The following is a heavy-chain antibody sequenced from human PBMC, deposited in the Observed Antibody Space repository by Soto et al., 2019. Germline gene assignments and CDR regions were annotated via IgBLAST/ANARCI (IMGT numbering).Heavy chain of an antibody. CDR1: GFAFSTFD. Sequence: GGSLRLSCSVSGFAFSTFDIHWVRQAPGKGLEWVSGIGTLSDTFYAASVQGRFTISRQNAKNSVYLQMNSLRAGDTAFYYCARGRSFSYDSTPPPMFDPWGQGTLVTVSS. D-gene: IGHD3-10*01. J-gene: IGHJ5*02. CDR3: ARGRSFSYDSTPPPMFDP. CDR2: IGTLSDT. V-gene: IGHV3-13*01.